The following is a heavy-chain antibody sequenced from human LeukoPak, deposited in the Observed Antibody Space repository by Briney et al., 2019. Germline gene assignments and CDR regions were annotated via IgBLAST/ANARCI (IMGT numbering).Heavy chain of an antibody. Sequence: PSETLSLTCTVSGGSISSGSYYWSWIRQPAGKGLEWIGRIYTSGSTNYNPSLKSRVTISVDTSKNQFSLKLSSVTAADTAVYYRARAIAVSFGVVNYYMDVWGKGTTVTVSS. V-gene: IGHV4-61*02. CDR1: GGSISSGSYY. CDR2: IYTSGST. CDR3: ARAIAVSFGVVNYYMDV. J-gene: IGHJ6*03. D-gene: IGHD3-3*01.